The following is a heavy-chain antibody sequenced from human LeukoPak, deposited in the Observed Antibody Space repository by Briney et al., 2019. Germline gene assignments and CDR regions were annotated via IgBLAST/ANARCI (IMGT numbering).Heavy chain of an antibody. J-gene: IGHJ3*02. CDR2: IYHSGST. CDR3: ARARRITMIVVVSENAFDI. V-gene: IGHV4-30-2*01. Sequence: SSQTLSLTCTVSGGSISSGGYYWRWIRQPPGKGLEWIGYIYHSGSTYYNPSLKSRVTISVDRSKNQFSLKLSSVTAADTAVYYCARARRITMIVVVSENAFDIWGQGTMVTVSS. CDR1: GGSISSGGYY. D-gene: IGHD3-22*01.